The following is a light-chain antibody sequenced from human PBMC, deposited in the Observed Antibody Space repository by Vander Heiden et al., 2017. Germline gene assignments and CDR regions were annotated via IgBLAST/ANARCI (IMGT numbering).Light chain of an antibody. V-gene: IGLV2-8*01. J-gene: IGLJ2*01. CDR1: SSDVGGYNY. CDR3: SSYAGSNNFVV. Sequence: QSALTQPPSPSGSPGQSVTLSCTGTSSDVGGYNYVSWYQQHPGKAPKLMIYEVSKRPSGVPDRFSGSKSGNTASLTVSGLQAEDEADYYCSSYAGSNNFVVFGGGTKLTVL. CDR2: EVS.